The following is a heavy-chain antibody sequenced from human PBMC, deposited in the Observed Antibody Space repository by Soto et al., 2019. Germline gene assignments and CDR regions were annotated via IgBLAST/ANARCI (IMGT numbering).Heavy chain of an antibody. V-gene: IGHV1-8*01. CDR3: ARERSGTTSMDV. Sequence: QVQLVQAGAEVKKPGASVKVSCKASGYTFTRYDINWVRQATGQGREWMGWMNPNSGNTGYAQKFQGRVTMTRNTSIGTAYMELSSLRSEDTAVYYCARERSGTTSMDVWGQGTTVTVSS. J-gene: IGHJ6*02. CDR2: MNPNSGNT. D-gene: IGHD1-1*01. CDR1: GYTFTRYD.